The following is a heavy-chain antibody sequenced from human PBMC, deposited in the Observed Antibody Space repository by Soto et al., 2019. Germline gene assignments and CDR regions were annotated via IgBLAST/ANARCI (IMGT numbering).Heavy chain of an antibody. D-gene: IGHD4-17*01. J-gene: IGHJ4*02. Sequence: PSETLSLTCAVYGGSFSGYYWSWIRQPPGKGLEWIGEINHSGSTNYNPSLKSRVTISVDTSKNQFSLKLSSVTAADTAVYYCARGRPLRYGGNSEYYFDYWGQGTLVTVSS. V-gene: IGHV4-34*01. CDR2: INHSGST. CDR1: GGSFSGYY. CDR3: ARGRPLRYGGNSEYYFDY.